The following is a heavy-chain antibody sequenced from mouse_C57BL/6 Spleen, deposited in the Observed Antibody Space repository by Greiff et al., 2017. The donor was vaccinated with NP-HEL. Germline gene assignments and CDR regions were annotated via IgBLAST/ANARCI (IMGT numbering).Heavy chain of an antibody. Sequence: VQLLQSGPELVKPGASVKMSCKASGYTFTDYNMHWVKQSHGKSLEWIGYINPDNGGTSYTQKFKGKATLTVNKSSSNPYMELRSLTSEDSAGYCCARSPYSPYWGQGTSGTVSS. D-gene: IGHD2-10*01. CDR1: GYTFTDYN. J-gene: IGHJ4*01. CDR3: ARSPYSPY. V-gene: IGHV1-22*01. CDR2: INPDNGGT.